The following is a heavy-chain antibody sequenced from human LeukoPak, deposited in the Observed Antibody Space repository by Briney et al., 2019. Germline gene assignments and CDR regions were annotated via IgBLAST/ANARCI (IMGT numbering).Heavy chain of an antibody. D-gene: IGHD2-2*01. CDR1: GGTFSSYA. Sequence: GSSVKVSCKASGGTFSSYAISWVRQAPGQGLEWMGGISAYNGNTNYAQKLQGRVTMTTDTSTSTAYMELRSLRSDDTAVYYCARTALSVVVPAAMDYWGQGTLVTVSS. J-gene: IGHJ4*02. CDR3: ARTALSVVVPAAMDY. CDR2: ISAYNGNT. V-gene: IGHV1-18*01.